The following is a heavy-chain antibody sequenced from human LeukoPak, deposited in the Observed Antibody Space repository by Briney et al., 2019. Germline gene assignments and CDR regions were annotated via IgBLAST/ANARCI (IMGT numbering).Heavy chain of an antibody. CDR3: ARRVNWNYRIFDY. CDR2: INHSGST. CDR1: GGSFSGYY. V-gene: IGHV4-34*01. D-gene: IGHD1-7*01. Sequence: PSETLSLTCAVYGGSFSGYYWSWIRQPPGKGLECIGEINHSGSTNYNPSLKSRVTISVDTSKNQFSLKLSSVTAADTAVYYCARRVNWNYRIFDYWGQRTLVTVSS. J-gene: IGHJ4*02.